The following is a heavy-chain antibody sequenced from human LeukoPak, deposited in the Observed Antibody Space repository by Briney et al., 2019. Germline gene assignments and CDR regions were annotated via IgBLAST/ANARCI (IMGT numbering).Heavy chain of an antibody. J-gene: IGHJ4*02. Sequence: PGRSLRLSCAASGFTFSSYAMHWVRQAPGKGLEWVAVISYDGSNKYYADSEKGRFTISRDNSKNTLYLQMNSLRAEDTAVYYCAREGGISDYWGQGTLVTVSS. CDR1: GFTFSSYA. CDR2: ISYDGSNK. D-gene: IGHD3-10*01. V-gene: IGHV3-30-3*01. CDR3: AREGGISDY.